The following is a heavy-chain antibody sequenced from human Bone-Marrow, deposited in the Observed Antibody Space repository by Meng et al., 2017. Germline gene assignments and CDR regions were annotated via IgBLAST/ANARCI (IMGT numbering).Heavy chain of an antibody. J-gene: IGHJ4*02. CDR2: IKQDGSEK. CDR1: GFTFSSYW. CDR3: ASGYHRPFDY. V-gene: IGHV3-7*01. D-gene: IGHD5-18*01. Sequence: GESLKISCTASGFTFSSYWMSWVRQAPGKGLEWVANIKQDGSEKYYVDSVKGRFTISRDNAKNSLYLQMNSLRAEDTAVYYCASGYHRPFDYWGQGTLVTVSS.